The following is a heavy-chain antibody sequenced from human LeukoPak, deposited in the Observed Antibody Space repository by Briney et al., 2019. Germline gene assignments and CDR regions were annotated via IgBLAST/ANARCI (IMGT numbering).Heavy chain of an antibody. J-gene: IGHJ1*01. Sequence: SSQTLSLTCAVSGGSISSGSYSWSWIRQPPGKGLEWIGYIYPRGSTYYNPSLKSRVTIPVDTSKNQFSLKLSSVTAADTAVYYCARDFTYCGGDCYSGDPFQHWGQGTLVTVSS. CDR2: IYPRGST. V-gene: IGHV4-30-2*01. CDR3: ARDFTYCGGDCYSGDPFQH. CDR1: GGSISSGSYS. D-gene: IGHD2-21*02.